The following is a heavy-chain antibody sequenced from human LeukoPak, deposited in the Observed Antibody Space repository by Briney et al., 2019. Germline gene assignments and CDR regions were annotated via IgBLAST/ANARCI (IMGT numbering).Heavy chain of an antibody. V-gene: IGHV3-74*01. CDR2: INDDGRST. CDR1: GFIFSNYW. CDR3: ARAYCGGNCYSRAMDY. Sequence: GGSLRLSCAASGFIFSNYWMHWVRQAPGEGLVWVSRINDDGRSTSYADSVKGRFTISRDNAKNTLYLQMNSLRAEDTAVYYCARAYCGGNCYSRAMDYWGQGTAVTVSS. D-gene: IGHD2-21*02. J-gene: IGHJ4*02.